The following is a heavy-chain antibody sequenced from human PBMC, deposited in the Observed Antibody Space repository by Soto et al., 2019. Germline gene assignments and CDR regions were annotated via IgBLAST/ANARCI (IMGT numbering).Heavy chain of an antibody. V-gene: IGHV3-30*18. CDR1: GFTFSSYG. CDR2: ISYDGSNK. CDR3: AKQRDTWNSKGCFDT. D-gene: IGHD1-7*01. J-gene: IGHJ5*02. Sequence: GGSLRLSCAASGFTFSSYGVHWVRQAPGKGLEWVAVISYDGSNKYYADSVKGRFTISRDNSKNTLYLQMNSLRAEDTAVYYCAKQRDTWNSKGCFDTWGQGALVTVSS.